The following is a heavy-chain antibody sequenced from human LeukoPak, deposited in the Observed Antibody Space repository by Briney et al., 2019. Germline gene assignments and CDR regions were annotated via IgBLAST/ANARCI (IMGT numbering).Heavy chain of an antibody. D-gene: IGHD5-12*01. V-gene: IGHV1-18*01. J-gene: IGHJ4*02. Sequence: ASVKVSCKASGYTFTSYGISWVRQAPGQGLEWMGWTSAYNGNTNYAQKLQGRVTMSRDTSISTAYMELSRLTSDDTAVYYCATAFRGGYAPSPFDFWGQGTLVTVSS. CDR1: GYTFTSYG. CDR2: TSAYNGNT. CDR3: ATAFRGGYAPSPFDF.